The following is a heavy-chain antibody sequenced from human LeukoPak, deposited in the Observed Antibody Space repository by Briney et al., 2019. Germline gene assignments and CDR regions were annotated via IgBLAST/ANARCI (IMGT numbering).Heavy chain of an antibody. CDR2: MSSDSNHI. V-gene: IGHV3-9*01. D-gene: IGHD2-2*01. CDR1: GFSFEDYG. Sequence: PGGSLGLSCAASGFSFEDYGMHWVRHVPGKGLEWVSGMSSDSNHIDYADSVKGRFTISRDNANNYLYLQMNSLRAEDTAVYYCASSDIVVVPADYYFDYWGQGTLVTVSS. CDR3: ASSDIVVVPADYYFDY. J-gene: IGHJ4*02.